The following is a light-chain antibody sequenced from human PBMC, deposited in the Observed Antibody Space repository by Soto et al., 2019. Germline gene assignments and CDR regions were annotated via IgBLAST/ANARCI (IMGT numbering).Light chain of an antibody. CDR1: SSDVGGYNY. V-gene: IGLV2-8*01. Sequence: QSALTQPPSASGSPGQSVTISCTVTSSDVGGYNYVSWYQQHPGKAPKLMISEVSKRPSGVPDRFSGSKSGNTASLTVYGVQAEDEADYYCSTFAGSNVVFGGGTKLTVL. J-gene: IGLJ2*01. CDR2: EVS. CDR3: STFAGSNVV.